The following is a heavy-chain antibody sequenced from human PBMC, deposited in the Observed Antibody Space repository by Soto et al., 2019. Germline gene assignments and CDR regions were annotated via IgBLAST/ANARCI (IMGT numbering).Heavy chain of an antibody. CDR2: IGPDGSNM. D-gene: IGHD1-1*01. CDR1: GFIFSSHW. J-gene: IGHJ4*02. V-gene: IGHV3-74*01. Sequence: SLRLSCAASGFIFSSHWMHWVRQAPGKGLVWVSHIGPDGSNMRDADSVQGRFTISRDNARNTLYLQMNSLRDEDTAVYYCVRDKNWSYDYWGQGILVTVSS. CDR3: VRDKNWSYDY.